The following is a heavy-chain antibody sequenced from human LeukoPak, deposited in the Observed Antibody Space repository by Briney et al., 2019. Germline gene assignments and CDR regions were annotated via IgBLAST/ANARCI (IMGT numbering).Heavy chain of an antibody. Sequence: HGESLKISCKGSGYSFTNYWIGWVRQMPGKGLEWMGIIYPGDSDTRYSPSFQGQVTISADKSISTAYLQCSSLETSDTAMYYCARPLAGYDGGFDYWGQGTLVTVSS. CDR2: IYPGDSDT. J-gene: IGHJ4*02. V-gene: IGHV5-51*01. CDR1: GYSFTNYW. CDR3: ARPLAGYDGGFDY. D-gene: IGHD5-12*01.